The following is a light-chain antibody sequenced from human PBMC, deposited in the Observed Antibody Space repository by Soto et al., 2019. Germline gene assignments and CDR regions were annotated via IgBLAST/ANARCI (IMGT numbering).Light chain of an antibody. CDR3: CSFTSNGAPWA. CDR2: DVS. J-gene: IGLJ1*01. CDR1: SSDVGGYNY. V-gene: IGLV2-14*03. Sequence: QSVLTQPASVSGSPGQSITISCTGTSSDVGGYNYVSWYQQHPGKAPKLMIYDVSDRPSGVSNRFSASKSGNTASLTISGLKAEEEAYYNCCSFTSNGAPWAFGSGKRVTLL.